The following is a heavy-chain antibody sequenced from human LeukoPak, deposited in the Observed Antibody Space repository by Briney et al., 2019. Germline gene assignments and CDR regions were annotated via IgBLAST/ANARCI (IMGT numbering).Heavy chain of an antibody. CDR2: IYYSGST. V-gene: IGHV4-61*01. CDR3: AREASVLRFLEWLNWFDP. D-gene: IGHD3-3*01. Sequence: PSQTLSLTCTVSGGSISSGSYYWSWIRQPPGKGLEWIGYIYYSGSTNYNPSLKSRVTISVDTSKNQFSLKLSSVTAADTAVYYCAREASVLRFLEWLNWFDPWGQGTLVTVSS. J-gene: IGHJ5*02. CDR1: GGSISSGSYY.